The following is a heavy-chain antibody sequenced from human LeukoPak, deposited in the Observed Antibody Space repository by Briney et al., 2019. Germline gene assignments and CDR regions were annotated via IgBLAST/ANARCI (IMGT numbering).Heavy chain of an antibody. V-gene: IGHV3-11*04. Sequence: GGSLRLSCAASGFTFSDYYMSWIRQAPGKGLEWVSYISSSGSTISYADSVKGRFTISRDNAKNSLYLQMNSLRAEDTAVYYCAKDSGGGYYYMDVWGKGTTVTVSS. D-gene: IGHD4-23*01. CDR1: GFTFSDYY. J-gene: IGHJ6*03. CDR3: AKDSGGGYYYMDV. CDR2: ISSSGSTI.